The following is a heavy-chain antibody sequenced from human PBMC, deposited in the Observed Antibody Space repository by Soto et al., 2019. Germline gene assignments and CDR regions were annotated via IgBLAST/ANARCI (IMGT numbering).Heavy chain of an antibody. Sequence: PRLSCAASGFTFSSYGMHWVRQAPGKGLEWVAVISYDGSNKYYADSVKGRFTISRDNSKNTLYLQMNSLIAEDTAVEYCAKACDGSQNHDWGRCTPVTLSS. CDR1: GFTFSSYG. D-gene: IGHD3-10*01. CDR2: ISYDGSNK. CDR3: AKACDGSQNHD. J-gene: IGHJ1*01. V-gene: IGHV3-30*18.